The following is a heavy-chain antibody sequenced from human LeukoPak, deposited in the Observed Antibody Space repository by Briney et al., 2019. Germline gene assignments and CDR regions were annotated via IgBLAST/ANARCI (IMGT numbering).Heavy chain of an antibody. CDR3: AKEGNDAFDI. V-gene: IGHV3-9*01. Sequence: GGSLRLSCAASGFTFDDYAMHWVRQAPGKGLEWVSGISWNSDSRGYADSVKGRFTISRDNAKNSLYLQMNSLRAEDTALYYCAKEGNDAFDIWGQGTMVTVSS. CDR2: ISWNSDSR. CDR1: GFTFDDYA. J-gene: IGHJ3*02.